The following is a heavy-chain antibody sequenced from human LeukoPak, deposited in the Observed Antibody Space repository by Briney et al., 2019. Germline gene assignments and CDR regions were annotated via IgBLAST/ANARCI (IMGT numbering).Heavy chain of an antibody. CDR3: ARGSSYEPASTGNDY. D-gene: IGHD5-12*01. V-gene: IGHV1-2*02. CDR1: GYTFTGYY. J-gene: IGHJ4*02. Sequence: WASVKVSCKASGYTFTGYYMHWVRQAPGQGLEWMGWINPNSGGTKYAQKFQGRVTMIRDTSISTAYMEVSRLRSDDTAVYYCARGSSYEPASTGNDYWGQGTLVTVSS. CDR2: INPNSGGT.